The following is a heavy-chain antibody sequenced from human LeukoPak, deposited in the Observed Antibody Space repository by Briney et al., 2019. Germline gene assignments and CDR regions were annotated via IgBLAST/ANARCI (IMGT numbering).Heavy chain of an antibody. J-gene: IGHJ4*02. Sequence: GGSLRLSCVASGFPFSSYWMTWVRQAPGKGLEWVANIKQDGSKKSYVDSVQGRFTISRDNSKSTLCLQMNSLRAEDTAVYYCAKQLGYCSDGSCYFPYWGQGTLVTVSS. CDR2: IKQDGSKK. CDR1: GFPFSSYW. V-gene: IGHV3-7*03. D-gene: IGHD2-15*01. CDR3: AKQLGYCSDGSCYFPY.